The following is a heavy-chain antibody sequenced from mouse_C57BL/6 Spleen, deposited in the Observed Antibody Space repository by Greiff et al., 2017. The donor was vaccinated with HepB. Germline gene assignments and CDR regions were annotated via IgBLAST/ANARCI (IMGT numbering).Heavy chain of an antibody. J-gene: IGHJ1*03. CDR3: ARGGYGSSYGYFDV. CDR2: ISNGGGST. V-gene: IGHV5-12*01. Sequence: EVQLVESGGGLVQPGGSLKLSCAASGFTFSDYYMYWVRQTPEKRLEWVAYISNGGGSTYYPDTVKGRFTITRDNAKTTLYLQMSRLKSEDTAMYYCARGGYGSSYGYFDVWGTGTTVTVSS. D-gene: IGHD1-1*01. CDR1: GFTFSDYY.